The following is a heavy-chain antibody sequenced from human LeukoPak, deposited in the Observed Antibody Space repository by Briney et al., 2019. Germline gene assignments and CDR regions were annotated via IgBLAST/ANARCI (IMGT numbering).Heavy chain of an antibody. V-gene: IGHV5-51*01. CDR3: ATTFGESNKEYFQH. D-gene: IGHD3-10*02. Sequence: GESLRISCKGSGYSFTSYWIGWVRQMPGKGLEWMGIIYPGDSDTRYSPSFQGQVIVSADKSISTAYLQWSSLKASDTAMYYCATTFGESNKEYFQHWGQGTLVTVSS. CDR2: IYPGDSDT. J-gene: IGHJ1*01. CDR1: GYSFTSYW.